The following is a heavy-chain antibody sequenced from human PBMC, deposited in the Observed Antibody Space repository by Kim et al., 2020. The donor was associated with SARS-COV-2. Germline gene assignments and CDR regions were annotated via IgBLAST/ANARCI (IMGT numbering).Heavy chain of an antibody. CDR3: ARHRHYGPLGGMDV. J-gene: IGHJ6*02. V-gene: IGHV4-39*01. CDR2: IYYSGST. CDR1: GGSISSSSYY. Sequence: SETLSLTCTVSGGSISSSSYYWGWIRQPPGKGLEWIGSIYYSGSTYYNPSLKSRVTISVDTSKNQFSLKLSSVTAADTAVYYCARHRHYGPLGGMDVWGQGTTVTVSS. D-gene: IGHD3-10*01.